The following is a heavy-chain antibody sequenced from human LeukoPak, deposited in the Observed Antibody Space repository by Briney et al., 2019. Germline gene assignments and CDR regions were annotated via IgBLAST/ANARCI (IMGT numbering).Heavy chain of an antibody. J-gene: IGHJ4*02. CDR1: GFTFSSYA. V-gene: IGHV3-23*01. D-gene: IGHD1-7*01. Sequence: GGSLRLSCAASGFTFSSYAMTWVRQVPGKGLEWVSSMIISGGSTYYADSVKGRFTISRDNSKNTLYLQMNSLRVEDTALYFCARETKIDYWGQGALVTVPS. CDR2: MIISGGST. CDR3: ARETKIDY.